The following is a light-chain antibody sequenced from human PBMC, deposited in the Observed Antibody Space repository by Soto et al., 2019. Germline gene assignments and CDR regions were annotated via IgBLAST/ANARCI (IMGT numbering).Light chain of an antibody. CDR3: QQYNNWPRT. CDR2: GAS. J-gene: IGKJ1*01. CDR1: QSVSSN. Sequence: EIVMTQSPATLSVSPGETATLSSRASQSVSSNLVWYQQKPGQAPRLLIYGASTRATGIPDRVSGSGSGTEVTLTISSLQPEDFAVYYCQQYNNWPRTFGQGTKVDI. V-gene: IGKV3-15*01.